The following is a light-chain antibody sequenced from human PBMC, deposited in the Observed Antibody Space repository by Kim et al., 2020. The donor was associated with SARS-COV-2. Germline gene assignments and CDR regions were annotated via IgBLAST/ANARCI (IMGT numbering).Light chain of an antibody. CDR2: GAS. V-gene: IGKV3D-15*01. Sequence: EVVLTQSPATLSVSPGDRATLSCRASQSINTNLAWYQQKPGQAPRLLIFGASIRATGFPARFSGSGSGREFTLTISSLQSEDFAVYYCQQYYKWASATFGGGTKVDIK. CDR3: QQYYKWASAT. CDR1: QSINTN. J-gene: IGKJ4*01.